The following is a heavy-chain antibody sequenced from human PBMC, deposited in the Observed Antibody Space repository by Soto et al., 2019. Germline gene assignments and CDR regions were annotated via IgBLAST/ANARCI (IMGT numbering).Heavy chain of an antibody. D-gene: IGHD2-2*03. Sequence: SETLSLTCTVSGGSISSGGYYWSWIRQHPGKGLEWIGYIYYSGSTYYNPSLKSRVTISVDTSKNQFSLKLSSVTAADTAVYYCARSPSRWILVDYWGQGTLVTVSS. V-gene: IGHV4-31*03. J-gene: IGHJ4*02. CDR2: IYYSGST. CDR3: ARSPSRWILVDY. CDR1: GGSISSGGYY.